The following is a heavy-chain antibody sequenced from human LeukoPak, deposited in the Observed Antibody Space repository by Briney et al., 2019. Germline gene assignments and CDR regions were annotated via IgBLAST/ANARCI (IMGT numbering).Heavy chain of an antibody. V-gene: IGHV1-69*04. CDR2: IIPILGIA. Sequence: SVKVSCKASGGTFSSYAISWVRQAPGQGLEWMGRIIPILGIANYAQKFQGRVTITADKSTSTAYMELSSLRSEDTAVYYCARCCSGSSHGNYRAFDIWGQGTMVTVSS. J-gene: IGHJ3*02. D-gene: IGHD2-15*01. CDR3: ARCCSGSSHGNYRAFDI. CDR1: GGTFSSYA.